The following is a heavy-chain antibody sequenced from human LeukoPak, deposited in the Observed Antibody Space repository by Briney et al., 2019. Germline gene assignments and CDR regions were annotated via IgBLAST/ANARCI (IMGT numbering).Heavy chain of an antibody. J-gene: IGHJ4*02. CDR2: IYYSGST. V-gene: IGHV4-39*07. D-gene: IGHD7-27*01. CDR1: GGSISSSSYY. Sequence: SETLSLTCTVSGGSISSSSYYWGWIRQPPGKGLEWIGSIYYSGSTYYNPSLKSRVTISVDTSKNQFSLKLSSVTAADTAVYYCARGQPWGPVDYWGQGTLVTVSS. CDR3: ARGQPWGPVDY.